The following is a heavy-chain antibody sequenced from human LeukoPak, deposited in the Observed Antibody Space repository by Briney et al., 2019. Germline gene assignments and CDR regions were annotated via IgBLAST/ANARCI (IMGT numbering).Heavy chain of an antibody. CDR3: VPNDRSGLD. V-gene: IGHV3-74*01. Sequence: LGGSLRLSCEASGFTFSHYLMHWDRQAPGKGLVWVSRTNTDGSSTRHVDSVKGRFTISRDNDNHTLSLHMNCQSAEDTAMYLCVPNDRSGLDWGQGTLVTVSS. J-gene: IGHJ4*02. D-gene: IGHD3-22*01. CDR1: GFTFSHYL. CDR2: TNTDGSST.